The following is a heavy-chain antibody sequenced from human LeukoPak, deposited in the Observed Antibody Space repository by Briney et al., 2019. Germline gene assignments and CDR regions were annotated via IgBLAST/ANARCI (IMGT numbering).Heavy chain of an antibody. CDR2: INRDGSER. CDR1: GFTLSSRW. J-gene: IGHJ4*02. Sequence: GGSLRLSCVVSGFTLSSRWMMWVRQAPGEGLEWMTNINRDGSERNYVDSVKGRFTITRDNAENSLYLQMNSLKVEDSAIYYCATYDSWSGYNIAYWGQGTLVTVSS. CDR3: ATYDSWSGYNIAY. D-gene: IGHD3-3*01. V-gene: IGHV3-7*03.